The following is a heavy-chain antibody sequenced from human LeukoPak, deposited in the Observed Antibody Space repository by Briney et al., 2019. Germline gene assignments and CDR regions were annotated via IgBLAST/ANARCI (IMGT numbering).Heavy chain of an antibody. CDR3: ARVPRSYYYYYYLDV. CDR1: GGSISGYH. J-gene: IGHJ6*03. CDR2: IYYSGSS. Sequence: SETLSLTCNVSGGSISGYHWSWIRQPPGKGLEWLGYIYYSGSSNYNPSLKSRVTMSADTSKNQFSLKLSSVTAADTAVYYCARVPRSYYYYYYLDVWGKGTTVTVSS. V-gene: IGHV4-59*01.